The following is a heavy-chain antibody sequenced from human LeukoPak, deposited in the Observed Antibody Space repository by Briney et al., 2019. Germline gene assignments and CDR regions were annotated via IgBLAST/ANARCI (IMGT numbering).Heavy chain of an antibody. V-gene: IGHV4-39*07. J-gene: IGHJ6*03. CDR1: GGSISSSSYY. CDR3: AREEEQWLEEYYYYYYMDV. D-gene: IGHD6-19*01. Sequence: SETLSLTCTVSGGSISSSSYYWGWIRQPPGKGLEWIGSIYYSGSTYYNPSLKSRVTISVDTSKNQFSLKLSSVTAADTAVYYCAREEEQWLEEYYYYYYMDVWGKGTTVTISS. CDR2: IYYSGST.